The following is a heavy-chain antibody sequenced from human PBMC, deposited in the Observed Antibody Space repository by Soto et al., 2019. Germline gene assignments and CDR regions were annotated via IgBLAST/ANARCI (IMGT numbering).Heavy chain of an antibody. CDR1: GYTFTSYG. CDR2: ISAYNGNT. J-gene: IGHJ4*02. CDR3: ARDHMYYYDSSGYPPPHDY. Sequence: GASVKVSCKASGYTFTSYGISWVRQAPGQGLEWMGWISAYNGNTNYAQKLQGRVTMTTDTSTSTAYMELRSLRSDDTAVYYRARDHMYYYDSSGYPPPHDYWGQGTLVTVSS. V-gene: IGHV1-18*04. D-gene: IGHD3-22*01.